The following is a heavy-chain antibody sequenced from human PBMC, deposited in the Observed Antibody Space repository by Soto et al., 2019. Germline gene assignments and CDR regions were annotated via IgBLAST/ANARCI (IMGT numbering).Heavy chain of an antibody. CDR2: ISYDGSNK. D-gene: IGHD6-13*01. V-gene: IGHV3-30*18. J-gene: IGHJ4*02. Sequence: GGSLRLSCAASGFTFSSYGMHWVRQAPGKGLEWVAVISYDGSNKYYADSVKGRFTISRDNSKNTLYLQMNSLRAEDTAVYYCAKTGGELANTFDYWGQGTLVTVSS. CDR1: GFTFSSYG. CDR3: AKTGGELANTFDY.